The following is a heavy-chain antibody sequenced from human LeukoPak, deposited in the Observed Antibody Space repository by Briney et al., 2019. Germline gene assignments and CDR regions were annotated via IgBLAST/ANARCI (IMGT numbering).Heavy chain of an antibody. D-gene: IGHD6-19*01. Sequence: GASVKVSCKASGYTFTSYAMHWVRQAPGQRLEWMGWINAGNGNTKYSQKFQGRVTMTRDTSTRTVYMEVNSLRSEDTAVYYYARQGTYSSAIGMGYWGQGTLVTVSS. V-gene: IGHV1-3*01. CDR2: INAGNGNT. CDR1: GYTFTSYA. CDR3: ARQGTYSSAIGMGY. J-gene: IGHJ4*02.